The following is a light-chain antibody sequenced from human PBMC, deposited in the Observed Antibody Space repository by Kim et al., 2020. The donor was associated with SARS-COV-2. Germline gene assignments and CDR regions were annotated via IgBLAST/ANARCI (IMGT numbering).Light chain of an antibody. J-gene: IGKJ5*01. Sequence: PGERATLSCRASQSVSSNLAWYQQKPGQAPRLLIYGASTRATGIPARFSGSGSGTEFTLTISSLQSEDFAVYYCQQYNNWPPVTFGQGTRLEIK. CDR2: GAS. CDR1: QSVSSN. V-gene: IGKV3-15*01. CDR3: QQYNNWPPVT.